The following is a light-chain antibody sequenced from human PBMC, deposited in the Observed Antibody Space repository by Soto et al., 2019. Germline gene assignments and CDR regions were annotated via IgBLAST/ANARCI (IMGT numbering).Light chain of an antibody. Sequence: QSVLNKPASVSGSPGRSISISCTGTSSDIGGYDYVSWYQQYPGKAPKLMIYDVRNRPSGVSNRFSGSKSGNTASLTISGLQAEDEADYYCNSYTTSGTRVFGTGTKVTVL. J-gene: IGLJ1*01. CDR3: NSYTTSGTRV. CDR1: SSDIGGYDY. V-gene: IGLV2-14*01. CDR2: DVR.